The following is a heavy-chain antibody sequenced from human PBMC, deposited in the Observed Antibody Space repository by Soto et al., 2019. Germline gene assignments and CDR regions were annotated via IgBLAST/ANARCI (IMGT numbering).Heavy chain of an antibody. J-gene: IGHJ5*02. CDR1: GGSISSGGYY. Sequence: QVQLQESGPGLVKPSQTLSLTCTVSGGSISSGGYYWSWIRQHPGKGLEWIGYIYYCGSTYYNPSLKSRVTISVDTSKNQFSLKLSSVTAADTAVYYCTRGLSNPGWFDPWGQGTLVTVSS. V-gene: IGHV4-31*03. D-gene: IGHD4-4*01. CDR2: IYYCGST. CDR3: TRGLSNPGWFDP.